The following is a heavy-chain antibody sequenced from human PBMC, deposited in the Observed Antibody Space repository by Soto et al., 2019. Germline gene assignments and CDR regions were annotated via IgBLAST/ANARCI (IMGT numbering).Heavy chain of an antibody. Sequence: GGSLRLSCAASGFTFSSYGMHWVRQAPGKGLEWVAVISYDGSNKYYADSVKGRFTISRDNSKNTLYLQMNSLRAEDTAVYYCASTVTTDRYYYYMDVWGKGTTVTVSS. CDR3: ASTVTTDRYYYYMDV. D-gene: IGHD4-17*01. CDR1: GFTFSSYG. V-gene: IGHV3-30*03. J-gene: IGHJ6*03. CDR2: ISYDGSNK.